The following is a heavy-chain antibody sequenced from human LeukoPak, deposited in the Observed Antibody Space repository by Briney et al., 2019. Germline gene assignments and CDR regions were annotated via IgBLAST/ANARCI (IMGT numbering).Heavy chain of an antibody. CDR3: ARGGGRHVEY. CDR2: IKEDGREK. V-gene: IGHV3-7*05. J-gene: IGHJ4*02. Sequence: GGPLRLSCAVSGFTFSSSWMSWVRQAPGKGLEWVANIKEDGREKTHPDSVKGRFTISRDNAKNSLYLQMNSLRAEDTAVYYCARGGGRHVEYWGQGNLVTVSS. CDR1: GFTFSSSW. D-gene: IGHD3-16*01.